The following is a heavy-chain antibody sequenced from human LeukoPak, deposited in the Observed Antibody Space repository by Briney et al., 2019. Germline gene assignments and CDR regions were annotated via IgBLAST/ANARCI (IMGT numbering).Heavy chain of an antibody. D-gene: IGHD7-27*01. V-gene: IGHV3-23*01. J-gene: IGHJ6*03. CDR1: GFTFSSYA. Sequence: GGSLRLSCAASGFASGFTFSSYAMSWVRQAPGKGLEWVASINGRAATTYYADSVKGRFTISRDNSKNTLYLQMNSLGADDTAVYYCGKAPATGEGYYFYYMDVWGKGTTVTVSS. CDR3: GKAPATGEGYYFYYMDV. CDR2: INGRAATT.